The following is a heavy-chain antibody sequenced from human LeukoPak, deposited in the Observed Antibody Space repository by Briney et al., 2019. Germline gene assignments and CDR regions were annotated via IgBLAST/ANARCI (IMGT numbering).Heavy chain of an antibody. V-gene: IGHV3-30*02. Sequence: GGSLRLSCAASGFTFSSYGMHWVRQAPGKGLEWVAFIRYDGSNKYYADSVKGRFTISRDNSKNTLYLQMNSLRAEDTAVHYCAKPPLNQQLATAYFDYWGQGTLVTVSS. CDR2: IRYDGSNK. CDR3: AKPPLNQQLATAYFDY. CDR1: GFTFSSYG. J-gene: IGHJ4*02. D-gene: IGHD6-13*01.